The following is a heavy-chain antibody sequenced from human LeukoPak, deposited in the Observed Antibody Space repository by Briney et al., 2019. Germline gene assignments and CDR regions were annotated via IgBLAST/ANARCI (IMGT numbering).Heavy chain of an antibody. D-gene: IGHD2-21*01. J-gene: IGHJ4*02. Sequence: ASVKVSCKASGYTFTGYYMHWVRQAPGQGLEWMGWINPNSGGTNYAQRFQGRVTMTRDTSISTAYMELSRLRSDDTAVYYCARGLGGKYSQTNFDYWGQGTLVTVSS. CDR3: ARGLGGKYSQTNFDY. CDR2: INPNSGGT. V-gene: IGHV1-2*02. CDR1: GYTFTGYY.